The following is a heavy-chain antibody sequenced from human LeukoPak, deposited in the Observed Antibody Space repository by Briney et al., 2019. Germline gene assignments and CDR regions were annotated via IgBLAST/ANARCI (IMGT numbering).Heavy chain of an antibody. CDR3: ARVPESVGINYFDS. J-gene: IGHJ4*02. Sequence: SQTLSLTCTVSGGSISSGSYYWSWIRQPAGKGLEWIGRIYTSGSTNYNPSLKSRVTISVDTSKNQFSLKVNSVTAADTAVYYCARVPESVGINYFDSWGQGTLVTVSS. V-gene: IGHV4-61*02. D-gene: IGHD1-26*01. CDR2: IYTSGST. CDR1: GGSISSGSYY.